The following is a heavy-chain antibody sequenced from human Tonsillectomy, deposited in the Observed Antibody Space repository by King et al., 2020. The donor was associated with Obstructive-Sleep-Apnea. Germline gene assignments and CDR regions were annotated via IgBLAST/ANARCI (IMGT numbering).Heavy chain of an antibody. CDR1: GGSFSDYY. J-gene: IGHJ5*02. V-gene: IGHV4-34*01. CDR2: INHSGST. D-gene: IGHD6-13*01. Sequence: VQLQQWGAGLLKPSETLSLTCAVFGGSFSDYYWSWIRQPPGKGLEWIGEINHSGSTNYNPSLKSRVTISVDTSKNQFSLNLNSVTAADTAAYYCARGSGAAAVNWFDPWGQGALVTVSS. CDR3: ARGSGAAAVNWFDP.